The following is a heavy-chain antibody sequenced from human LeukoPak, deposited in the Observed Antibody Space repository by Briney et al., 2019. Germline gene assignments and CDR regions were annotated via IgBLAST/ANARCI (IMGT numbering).Heavy chain of an antibody. CDR2: INPSGGST. Sequence: ASVKVSCKASGYTFTSYYMHWVRQAPGQGLEWMGIINPSGGSTSYAQKLQGRVTMTRDMSTSTVYMELSSLRSEDTAVYYCARDRSDYVWGSYRSYYYYMDVWGKGTTVTISS. CDR1: GYTFTSYY. V-gene: IGHV1-46*01. CDR3: ARDRSDYVWGSYRSYYYYMDV. D-gene: IGHD3-16*02. J-gene: IGHJ6*03.